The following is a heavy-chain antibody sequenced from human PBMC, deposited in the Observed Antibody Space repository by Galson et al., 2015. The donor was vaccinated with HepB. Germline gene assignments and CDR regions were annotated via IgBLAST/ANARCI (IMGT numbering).Heavy chain of an antibody. CDR1: GFTFSSYG. Sequence: SLRLSCAASGFTFSSYGMHWVRQAPGKGLEWVAVISYDGSNKYYADSVKGRFTISRDNSKNTLYLQMNSLRAEDTAVHYCAKDGSVQQQLVYYFDYWGQGTLVTVSS. D-gene: IGHD6-13*01. CDR2: ISYDGSNK. V-gene: IGHV3-30*18. CDR3: AKDGSVQQQLVYYFDY. J-gene: IGHJ4*02.